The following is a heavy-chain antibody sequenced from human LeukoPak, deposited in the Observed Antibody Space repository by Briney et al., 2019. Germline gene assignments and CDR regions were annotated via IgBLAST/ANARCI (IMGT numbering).Heavy chain of an antibody. V-gene: IGHV3-23*01. CDR1: GVTFSSYA. D-gene: IGHD1-26*01. Sequence: GGSLRLSCADSGVTFSSYAMSWVRQAPGKGLEWVSAISGSVGSTYYADSVKGRFTISTDNSKNTLYLQMNTLRAEDTAVYYSAKDRAKGANPPYFDYWGQGTLVTVSS. J-gene: IGHJ4*02. CDR3: AKDRAKGANPPYFDY. CDR2: ISGSVGST.